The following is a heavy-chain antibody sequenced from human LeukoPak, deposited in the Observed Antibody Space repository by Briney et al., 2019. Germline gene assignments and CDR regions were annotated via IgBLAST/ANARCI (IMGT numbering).Heavy chain of an antibody. J-gene: IGHJ5*02. V-gene: IGHV3-30-3*01. CDR2: ISYDGSNK. Sequence: GGSLRLSCAASGFTFSSYAMHWVRQAPGKGLEWVAVISYDGSNKYYADSVKSRFTISRDNSKNTLYLQMNSLRAEDTAVYYCARELIAAAPEGNWFDPWGQGTLVTVSS. CDR1: GFTFSSYA. CDR3: ARELIAAAPEGNWFDP. D-gene: IGHD6-13*01.